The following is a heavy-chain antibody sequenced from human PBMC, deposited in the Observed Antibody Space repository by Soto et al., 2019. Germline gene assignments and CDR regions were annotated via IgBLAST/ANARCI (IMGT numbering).Heavy chain of an antibody. V-gene: IGHV1-24*01. D-gene: IGHD2-21*02. CDR1: GYTLTELS. CDR2: FDPEDGET. Sequence: ASVKVSCKVSGYTLTELSMHWVRQAPGKGLEWKGGFDPEDGETIYAQKFQGRVTMTEDTSTDTAYMELSSLRSEDTAVYYCATVATLPYCGGDCYNDYWGQGTLVTVSS. CDR3: ATVATLPYCGGDCYNDY. J-gene: IGHJ4*02.